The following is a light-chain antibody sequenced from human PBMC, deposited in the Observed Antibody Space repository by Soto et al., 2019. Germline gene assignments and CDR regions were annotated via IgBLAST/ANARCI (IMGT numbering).Light chain of an antibody. J-gene: IGKJ1*01. Sequence: DVQMTQSPSSLSVSVGDRVTITCQASHDITNYLNWYQQKPGKAPKLLIYDVSKLETGVPSRFSGSGSGTEFALTISSLQPEDFATYYCQQTSAFPSTFGQGTKMDIK. V-gene: IGKV1-33*01. CDR2: DVS. CDR3: QQTSAFPST. CDR1: HDITNY.